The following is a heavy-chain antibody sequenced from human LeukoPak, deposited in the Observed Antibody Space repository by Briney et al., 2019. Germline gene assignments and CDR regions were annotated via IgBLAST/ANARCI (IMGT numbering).Heavy chain of an antibody. CDR2: IYYSGST. Sequence: PSETLSLTCTVSGGSISSSSYYWGWIRQPPGKGLEWLGSIYYSGSTYYNPSLKSRVTISVDTSKNQFSLKLSSVTAADTAVYYCAGRITIFGVAVRDFDYWGREPWSPSPQ. D-gene: IGHD3-3*01. CDR1: GGSISSSSYY. CDR3: AGRITIFGVAVRDFDY. V-gene: IGHV4-39*01. J-gene: IGHJ4*02.